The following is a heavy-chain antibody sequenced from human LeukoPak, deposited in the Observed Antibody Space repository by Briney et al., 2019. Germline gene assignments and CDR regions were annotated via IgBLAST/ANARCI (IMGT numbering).Heavy chain of an antibody. Sequence: ASVKVSCKASGGTFRSYAISWVRQAPGQGLEWMGGIIPIFGTANYAQKFQGRVTITADESTSTAYMELSSLRSEDTAVYYCARVVDYEEYYYYMDVWGKGTTVTVSS. D-gene: IGHD4-17*01. CDR1: GGTFRSYA. V-gene: IGHV1-69*13. CDR3: ARVVDYEEYYYYMDV. CDR2: IIPIFGTA. J-gene: IGHJ6*03.